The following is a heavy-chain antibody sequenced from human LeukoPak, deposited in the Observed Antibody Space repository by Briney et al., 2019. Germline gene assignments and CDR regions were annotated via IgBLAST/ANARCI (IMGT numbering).Heavy chain of an antibody. D-gene: IGHD1-26*01. CDR2: IIPIFGTA. CDR1: RYIFTGYF. V-gene: IGHV1-69*13. CDR3: ARSPTGFGSHFDY. Sequence: ASVKVSCKASRYIFTGYFIHWVRQVPGQGLEWMGGIIPIFGTANYAQKFQGRVTITADESTSTAYMELSSLRSEDTAVYYCARSPTGFGSHFDYWGQGTLVTVSS. J-gene: IGHJ4*02.